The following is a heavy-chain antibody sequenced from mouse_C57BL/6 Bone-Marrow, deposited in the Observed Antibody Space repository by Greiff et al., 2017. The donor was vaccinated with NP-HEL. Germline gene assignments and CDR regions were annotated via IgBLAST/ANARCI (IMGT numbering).Heavy chain of an antibody. D-gene: IGHD4-1*01. CDR1: GYTFTSYG. J-gene: IGHJ1*03. CDR2: IYPRSGNP. V-gene: IGHV1-81*01. CDR3: ARGANWDGGYFDV. Sequence: QVQLQQSGAELARPGASVKLSCKASGYTFTSYGISWVKQRTGQGLEWIGEIYPRSGNPYYNEKFKGKATLTADKSSSTAYMELRSLTSEDSAVYFCARGANWDGGYFDVWGTGTTVTVSS.